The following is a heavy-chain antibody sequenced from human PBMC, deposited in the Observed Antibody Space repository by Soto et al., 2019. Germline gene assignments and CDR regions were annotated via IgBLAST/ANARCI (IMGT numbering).Heavy chain of an antibody. Sequence: ASVKVSCRAYGYTFTGYYMHRVRQAPGQGLEWMGWINPNSGGTNYAQKFQGRVTMTRDTSISTAYMELSRLRSDDTAVYYCARDGGGGYSYGTGWFDPWGQGTLVTVSS. CDR1: GYTFTGYY. J-gene: IGHJ5*02. CDR3: ARDGGGGYSYGTGWFDP. CDR2: INPNSGGT. D-gene: IGHD5-18*01. V-gene: IGHV1-2*02.